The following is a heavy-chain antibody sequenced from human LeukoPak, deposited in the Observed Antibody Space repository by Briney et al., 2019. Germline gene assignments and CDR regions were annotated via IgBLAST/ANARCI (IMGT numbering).Heavy chain of an antibody. D-gene: IGHD5-24*01. V-gene: IGHV3-23*01. CDR1: GFTFSSYE. CDR2: ISGSGGST. Sequence: GGSLRLSCAASGFTFSSYEMNWVRQAPGKGLEWVSSISGSGGSTNYADSVKGRFTISRDNSKNTLYLQMNSLRAEDTAVYYCAKGQLRFDPWGQGTLVTVSS. J-gene: IGHJ5*02. CDR3: AKGQLRFDP.